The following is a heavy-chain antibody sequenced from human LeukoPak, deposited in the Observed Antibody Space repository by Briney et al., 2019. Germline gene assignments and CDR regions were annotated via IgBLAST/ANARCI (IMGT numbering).Heavy chain of an antibody. D-gene: IGHD3-10*01. Sequence: GASVKVSCKASGYTFTGYYMHWVRQAPGQGLEWMGWINPNSGGTNYAQKFQGRVTMTRDTSISTAYMELSRLRSDDAAVYYCARAPPGLLWFGNWFDPWGQGALVTVSS. CDR3: ARAPPGLLWFGNWFDP. J-gene: IGHJ5*02. V-gene: IGHV1-2*02. CDR1: GYTFTGYY. CDR2: INPNSGGT.